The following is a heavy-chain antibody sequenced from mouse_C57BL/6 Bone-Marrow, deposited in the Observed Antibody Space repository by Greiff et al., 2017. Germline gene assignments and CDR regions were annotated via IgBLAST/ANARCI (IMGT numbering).Heavy chain of an antibody. CDR1: GYTFTDYT. CDR3: AGGDRDNIDY. Sequence: QVQLQQSEAELVKPGASVKISCTASGYTFTDYTIHWVKQRPEQGLEWIGNIYPRDGSTKYNKKFKGKATLTADTSSSTAYMQLNSLTSEDSAVCCCAGGDRDNIDYWGQGTTVTVSS. V-gene: IGHV1-78*01. D-gene: IGHD3-2*01. CDR2: IYPRDGST. J-gene: IGHJ2*01.